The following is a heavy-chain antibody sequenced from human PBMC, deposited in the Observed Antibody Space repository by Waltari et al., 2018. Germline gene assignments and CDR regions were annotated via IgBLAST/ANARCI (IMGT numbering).Heavy chain of an antibody. J-gene: IGHJ4*02. CDR3: ARGPYRGAFRRSVSGFDY. V-gene: IGHV4-4*07. CDR2: IYTSGST. CDR1: GGSISSYY. D-gene: IGHD3-10*01. Sequence: QVQLQESGPGLVKPSETLSLTCTVSGGSISSYYWSWIRQPAGKGLEWIGRIYTSGSTNSNPSLKSRVTMSVDTSKNQFSLKRSSVTAADTAVYYGARGPYRGAFRRSVSGFDYWGQGTLVTVSS.